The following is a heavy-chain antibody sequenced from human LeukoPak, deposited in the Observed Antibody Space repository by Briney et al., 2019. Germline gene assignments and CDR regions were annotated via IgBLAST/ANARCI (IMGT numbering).Heavy chain of an antibody. Sequence: GGSLRLSCAASGFAFGSYAMGWVRQAPGKGLEWISVIRSSGGNTYYADSVKGRFSISRDNSKNTLYLQMNSLRAENTAVYYCVQSGGMDVWGQGTTVTVSS. J-gene: IGHJ6*02. CDR1: GFAFGSYA. CDR3: VQSGGMDV. V-gene: IGHV3-23*01. CDR2: IRSSGGNT.